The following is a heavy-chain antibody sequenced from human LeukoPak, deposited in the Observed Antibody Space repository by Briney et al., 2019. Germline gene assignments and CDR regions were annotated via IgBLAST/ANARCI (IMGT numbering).Heavy chain of an antibody. V-gene: IGHV1-18*01. CDR1: GYTFTSYG. CDR3: ARDGWSGSTEGYHYYYMDV. Sequence: ASVKVSCKASGYTFTSYGISWVRQAPGQGLEWMGWISAYNGNTNYAQKLQGRVTMTTDTSTSTAYMELRSLRSDDTAVYYCARDGWSGSTEGYHYYYMDVWGKGTTVTISS. J-gene: IGHJ6*03. D-gene: IGHD1-26*01. CDR2: ISAYNGNT.